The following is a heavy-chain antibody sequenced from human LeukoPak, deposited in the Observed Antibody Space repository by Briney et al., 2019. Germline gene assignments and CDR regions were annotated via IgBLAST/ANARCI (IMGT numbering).Heavy chain of an antibody. CDR1: GGSINSSSYY. D-gene: IGHD6-25*01. Sequence: PSETLSLTCTVSGGSINSSSYYWCWIRQPPGKGLEWIGSIYYSGRTIYHPSLRSRITISVDTSKNQFSLNLSSVTAADTAVYYCARSQDVIAATDYWGQGTLVTVSS. CDR2: IYYSGRT. CDR3: ARSQDVIAATDY. V-gene: IGHV4-39*01. J-gene: IGHJ4*02.